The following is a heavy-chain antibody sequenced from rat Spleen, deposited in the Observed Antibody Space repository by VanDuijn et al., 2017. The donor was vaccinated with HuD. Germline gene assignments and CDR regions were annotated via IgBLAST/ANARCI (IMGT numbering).Heavy chain of an antibody. CDR3: ANGWVYY. V-gene: IGHV5-19*01. Sequence: EVQLVESGGGLVQPGRSLKLSCAASGFTFSNYGMNWLRQAPTKGLEWVASISPSGDSTYYRDSVKGRFTISRDNAESILYLQMDSLRSEDTATYYCANGWVYYWGQGVMVTVFS. D-gene: IGHD1-7*01. CDR2: ISPSGDST. J-gene: IGHJ2*01. CDR1: GFTFSNYG.